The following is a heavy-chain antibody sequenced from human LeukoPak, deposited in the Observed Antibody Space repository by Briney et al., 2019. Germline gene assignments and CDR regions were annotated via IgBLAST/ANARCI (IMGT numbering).Heavy chain of an antibody. CDR2: IYYSGST. D-gene: IGHD4-17*01. CDR1: GGSISSGDYY. V-gene: IGHV4-30-4*01. CDR3: ARVEKGLTTVTTGNFDY. J-gene: IGHJ4*02. Sequence: PSQTLSLTCTVSGGSISSGDYYWSWIRQPPGKGLEWIGYIYYSGSTYYNPSLKSRVTISVDTSKNQFSLKLSSVTAADTAVYYCARVEKGLTTVTTGNFDYWGQGTLVTVSS.